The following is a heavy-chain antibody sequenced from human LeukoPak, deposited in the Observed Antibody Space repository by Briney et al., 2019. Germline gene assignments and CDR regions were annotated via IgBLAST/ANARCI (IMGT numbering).Heavy chain of an antibody. V-gene: IGHV4-39*01. CDR3: ARQRYSSGWYIDC. CDR2: IYFSGNT. Sequence: PSETLSLTCTVSGGSISSSSYYWGWIRQPPGKGLEWIGSIYFSGNTDYTPSLKSRVNISVDTSKNQFSLKRSSGTAADTAVYYCARQRYSSGWYIDCWGQGTLVTVSS. D-gene: IGHD6-19*01. CDR1: GGSISSSSYY. J-gene: IGHJ4*02.